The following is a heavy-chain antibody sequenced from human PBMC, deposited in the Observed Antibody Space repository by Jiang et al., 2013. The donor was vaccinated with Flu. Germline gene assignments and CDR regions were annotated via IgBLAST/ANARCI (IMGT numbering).Heavy chain of an antibody. CDR1: GGSISSYY. J-gene: IGHJ4*02. D-gene: IGHD3-22*01. CDR2: IYYSGST. Sequence: KPSQTLSLTCTVSGGSISSYYWSWIRQPPGKGLEWIGYIYYSGSTNXNPSLKSRVTISVDTSKNQFSLKLSSVTAADTAVYYCARISGYYYEAGGYFDYWGQGTLVTVSS. CDR3: ARISGYYYEAGGYFDY. V-gene: IGHV4-59*01.